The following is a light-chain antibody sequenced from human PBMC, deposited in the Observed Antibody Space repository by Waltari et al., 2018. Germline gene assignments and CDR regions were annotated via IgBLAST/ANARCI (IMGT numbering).Light chain of an antibody. CDR1: QGISSY. CDR3: KQLNSYPSWT. Sequence: IQLTQSPSSLSASVGDRVTITCRASQGISSYLAWYQQKPGKAPKLLIYAASTLQSGVPSSFSCSGSGTDFTLTISSLQPEDFATYYWKQLNSYPSWTFGQGTKVEIK. V-gene: IGKV1-9*01. J-gene: IGKJ1*01. CDR2: AAS.